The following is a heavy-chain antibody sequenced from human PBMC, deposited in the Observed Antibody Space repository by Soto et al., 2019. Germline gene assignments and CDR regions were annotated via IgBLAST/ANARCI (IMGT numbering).Heavy chain of an antibody. Sequence: GPSVKVSCKPSGFTFTGYYIHWVLQAPGQGLEWMGLINPDTGDTKYAQRFQGRVALTSDTSINTAYMDLSRLRPDDTAVFYCARGPQLWLPPSDYWGQGTQVTVSS. CDR1: GFTFTGYY. V-gene: IGHV1-2*02. CDR3: ARGPQLWLPPSDY. J-gene: IGHJ4*02. D-gene: IGHD5-18*01. CDR2: INPDTGDT.